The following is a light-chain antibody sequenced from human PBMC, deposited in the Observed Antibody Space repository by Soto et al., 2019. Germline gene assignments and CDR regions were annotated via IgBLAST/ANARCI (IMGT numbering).Light chain of an antibody. CDR3: QQYGSSLYT. Sequence: EIVLMQSPGTLSLSPGERATLSCRASQSVSSSFLAWYQQKPGQAPRLLIYGASSRATGTPDRFSGSGSGTDFTLTISRLEPEDFAVYYCQQYGSSLYTFGQGTKLEIK. V-gene: IGKV3-20*01. CDR1: QSVSSSF. CDR2: GAS. J-gene: IGKJ2*01.